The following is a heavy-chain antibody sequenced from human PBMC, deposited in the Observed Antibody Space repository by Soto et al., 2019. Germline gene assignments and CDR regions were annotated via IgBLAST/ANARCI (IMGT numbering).Heavy chain of an antibody. CDR3: AKDRSDYSCADY. Sequence: QVQLVESGGGVVQPGRSLRLSCAASGFTFSSYGMHWVRQAPGKGLEWVAVISYDGSNKYYADSVKGRFTISRDNSKNTLYLQKNDLRAEDTAVYYCAKDRSDYSCADYWGQGTLVTVSS. J-gene: IGHJ4*02. V-gene: IGHV3-30*18. CDR2: ISYDGSNK. CDR1: GFTFSSYG. D-gene: IGHD5-12*01.